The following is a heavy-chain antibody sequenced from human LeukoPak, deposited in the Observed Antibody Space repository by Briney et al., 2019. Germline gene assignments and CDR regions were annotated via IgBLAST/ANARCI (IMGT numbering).Heavy chain of an antibody. Sequence: GGSLRLSCAASGFTFSSYAMSWVRQAPGKGLEWVSAISGSGGSTYYADSVKGRFTISRDNSKNTLYLQMNSLRAEDTAVYYCASNLEDILTGYSYYYYGRDVWGQGTTVTVSS. CDR3: ASNLEDILTGYSYYYYGRDV. V-gene: IGHV3-23*01. D-gene: IGHD3-9*01. CDR1: GFTFSSYA. J-gene: IGHJ6*02. CDR2: ISGSGGST.